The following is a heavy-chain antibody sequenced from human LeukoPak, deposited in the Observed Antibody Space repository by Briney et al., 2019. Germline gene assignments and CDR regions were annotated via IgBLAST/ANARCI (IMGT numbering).Heavy chain of an antibody. CDR2: IRGSGGGT. CDR1: GFTFSSYS. J-gene: IGHJ4*02. CDR3: AKAGIGVVGYFDY. V-gene: IGHV3-23*01. D-gene: IGHD6-19*01. Sequence: GGSLRLSCAASGFTFSSYSMNWVRQAPGKGLEWVSTIRGSGGGTYYADSMKGRFTISRDNSKNTLYLQMNSLRDEDTALYYCAKAGIGVVGYFDYWGQGTLVTVSS.